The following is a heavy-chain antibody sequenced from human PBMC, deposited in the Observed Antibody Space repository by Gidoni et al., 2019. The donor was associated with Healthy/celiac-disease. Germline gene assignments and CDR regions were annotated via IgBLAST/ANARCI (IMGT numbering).Heavy chain of an antibody. CDR2: MNPNSGNT. D-gene: IGHD6-13*01. J-gene: IGHJ6*03. Sequence: QVQLVQSGAEVKKPGASRKVSCKASGYTFNSSALNWVRQATGKGLEWMGWMNPNSGNTGYAQKVQGRVTMTRNTSISTAYMELSSLRSEDTAVYYCAREIAAAGISRLYYYYMDVWGKGTTVTVSS. CDR1: GYTFNSSA. CDR3: AREIAAAGISRLYYYYMDV. V-gene: IGHV1-8*01.